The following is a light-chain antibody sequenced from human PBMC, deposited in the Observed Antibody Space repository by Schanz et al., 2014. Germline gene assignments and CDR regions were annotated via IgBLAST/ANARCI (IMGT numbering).Light chain of an antibody. CDR1: QNINRY. CDR3: QQSYSTPRT. Sequence: DIQMTQSPSSLSASVGDRVTITCRASQNINRYLNWYQQKPGKAPKLLIYAASSLQSGVPSRFSGSGSETDFTLTISSLQPEDFATYYCQQSYSTPRTFGQGTKLKIK. V-gene: IGKV1-39*01. CDR2: AAS. J-gene: IGKJ2*01.